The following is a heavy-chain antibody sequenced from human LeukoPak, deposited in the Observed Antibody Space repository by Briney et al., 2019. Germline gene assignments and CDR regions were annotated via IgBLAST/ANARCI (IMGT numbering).Heavy chain of an antibody. V-gene: IGHV3-74*01. Sequence: GGSLRLSCAASGFTVSGNYMSWVRQAPGKGLVWVSRISSDESITSYADSVKGRFTISRDNAKNTLFLQMNGLRAEDTAVYYCARVSLSSGCLSNWGQGTLVTVSS. J-gene: IGHJ4*02. CDR3: ARVSLSSGCLSN. CDR1: GFTVSGNY. CDR2: ISSDESIT. D-gene: IGHD6-19*01.